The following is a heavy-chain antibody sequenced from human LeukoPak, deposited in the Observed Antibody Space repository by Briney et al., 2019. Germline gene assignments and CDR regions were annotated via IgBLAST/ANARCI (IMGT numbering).Heavy chain of an antibody. V-gene: IGHV3-53*01. CDR3: ARGWVVATGGFEM. J-gene: IGHJ3*02. CDR2: IYSGGPT. CDR1: GFTVSSNY. D-gene: IGHD2-8*02. Sequence: GGSLRLSCAASGFTVSSNYMSWVRQAPGKGLEWVSVIYSGGPTYYADSVKGRFTISRDNSKNTVYLQMNSLRGEDTAVYFCARGWVVATGGFEMWGQGTMVTVSS.